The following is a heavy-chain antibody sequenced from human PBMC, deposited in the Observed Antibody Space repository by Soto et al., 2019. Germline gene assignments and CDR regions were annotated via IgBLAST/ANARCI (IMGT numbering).Heavy chain of an antibody. CDR2: ISPTGDAT. J-gene: IGHJ1*01. V-gene: IGHV3-23*01. D-gene: IGHD2-2*01. CDR3: TRVPRMPLEH. CDR1: GFTFTIFG. Sequence: EVVLLQSGGGLEQPGNSLRLSCAASGFTFTIFGMNWVRQVPGKGLEWVSMISPTGDATYYADSVRGRFTISRDNSKNILYLQMDSLRVEDTAVYYCTRVPRMPLEHWGQGSRVTVS.